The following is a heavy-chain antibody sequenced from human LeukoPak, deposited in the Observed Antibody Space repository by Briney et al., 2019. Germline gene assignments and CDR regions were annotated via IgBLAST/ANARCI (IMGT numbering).Heavy chain of an antibody. CDR2: ISSSSTYI. V-gene: IGHV3-21*01. Sequence: GGSLRLSCAASGFTFSSYTMNWVRQAPGKGLEWVSSISSSSTYIYYADSVRGRFTISRDNTENSLYLQMNRLRAEDTALYYCARRSSGDLDYWGQGTLVAVSS. CDR1: GFTFSSYT. D-gene: IGHD4-17*01. J-gene: IGHJ4*02. CDR3: ARRSSGDLDY.